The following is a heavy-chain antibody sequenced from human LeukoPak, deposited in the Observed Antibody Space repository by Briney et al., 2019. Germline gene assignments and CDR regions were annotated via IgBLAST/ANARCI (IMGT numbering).Heavy chain of an antibody. D-gene: IGHD6-13*01. CDR1: GGTFRNQA. J-gene: IGHJ5*02. CDR2: IISIFGTP. V-gene: IGHV1-69*13. Sequence: GASVKVSCKASGGTFRNQAITWVRQAPGQGLEWMGGIISIFGTPNVPQRFQDRVTITADESATTAYMELRSLRYEDTAVYYCARVLDSSSWTKGNNWFDPWGQGTLVTVSS. CDR3: ARVLDSSSWTKGNNWFDP.